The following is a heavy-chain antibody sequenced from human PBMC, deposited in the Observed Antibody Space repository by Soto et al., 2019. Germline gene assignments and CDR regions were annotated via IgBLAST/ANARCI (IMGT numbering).Heavy chain of an antibody. J-gene: IGHJ4*02. Sequence: PGGSLRLSCAASGFTFSSYGMHWVRQAPGKGLEWVAVIWYDGSNKYYADSVKGRFTISRDNSKNTLYLQMNSLRAEDTAVYYCESSGSYYEFDYWGQGALVTVYS. V-gene: IGHV3-33*01. CDR1: GFTFSSYG. CDR3: ESSGSYYEFDY. CDR2: IWYDGSNK. D-gene: IGHD1-26*01.